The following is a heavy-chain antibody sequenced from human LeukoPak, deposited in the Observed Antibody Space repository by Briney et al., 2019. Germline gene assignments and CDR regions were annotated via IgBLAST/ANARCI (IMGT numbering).Heavy chain of an antibody. CDR2: ISAYNGNT. Sequence: ASVKVSCKASGYTFTSYGISWVRQAPGQGLEWMGWISAYNGNTNYAQKLQGRVTMTTDTSTSTAYMELRSLRSDDTAVYYCARDPYYDILTGYYYYFDYWGQGTLVTVSS. D-gene: IGHD3-9*01. CDR3: ARDPYYDILTGYYYYFDY. J-gene: IGHJ4*02. V-gene: IGHV1-18*01. CDR1: GYTFTSYG.